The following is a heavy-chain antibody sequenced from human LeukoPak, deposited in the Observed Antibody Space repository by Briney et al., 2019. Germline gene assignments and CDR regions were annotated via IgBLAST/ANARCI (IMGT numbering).Heavy chain of an antibody. CDR3: ARGTVTTGFDY. CDR1: EFTFSNYA. J-gene: IGHJ4*02. V-gene: IGHV3-30*04. Sequence: GGSLRLSCAASEFTFSNYAMHWVRQAPGKGLEWLTVIPYDESNKYYADSVKGRFTISRDNAKNSLYLQMNSLRAEDTALYYCARGTVTTGFDYWGQGTLVTVSS. CDR2: IPYDESNK. D-gene: IGHD4-17*01.